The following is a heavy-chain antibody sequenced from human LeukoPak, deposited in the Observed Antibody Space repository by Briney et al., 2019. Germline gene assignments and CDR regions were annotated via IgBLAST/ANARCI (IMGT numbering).Heavy chain of an antibody. CDR3: ARLGSYHDF. J-gene: IGHJ4*02. Sequence: SKTLSLTCTVSGASISNYYWSWIRQTPEKGLEWMGHIHSSGGSSYYPSLKSRLTLSIDTSRNQLSLKLPSVTAADTAVYFCARLGSYHDFWGQGALVTVSS. CDR2: IHSSGGS. D-gene: IGHD1-26*01. V-gene: IGHV4-4*09. CDR1: GASISNYY.